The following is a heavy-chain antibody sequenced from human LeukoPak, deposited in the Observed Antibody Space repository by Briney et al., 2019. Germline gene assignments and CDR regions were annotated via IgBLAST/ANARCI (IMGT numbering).Heavy chain of an antibody. CDR1: GYTFTSYD. CDR3: ARDIGRGDFWSGYYRPFDY. Sequence: ASVKVSCKASGYTFTSYDFNWVRQAPGQGPEWIGWMNPNSGTTGYAQKLQGRVTMTTDTSTSTAYMELRSLRSDDTAVYYCARDIGRGDFWSGYYRPFDYWGQGTLVTVSS. D-gene: IGHD3-3*01. J-gene: IGHJ4*02. CDR2: MNPNSGTT. V-gene: IGHV1-8*01.